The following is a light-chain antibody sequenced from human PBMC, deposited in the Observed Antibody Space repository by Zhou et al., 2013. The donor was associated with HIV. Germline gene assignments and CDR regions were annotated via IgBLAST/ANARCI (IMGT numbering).Light chain of an antibody. CDR2: DAF. CDR3: QQYDTWPS. Sequence: EIVLTQSPATLSLSPGERATLSCRASQSVGHYLAWYQHRPGQAPRLLIYDAFKRATGIPARFSGSGSGTDFTLTITSLEAEDFALYYCQQYDTWPSFGQGTKLQIK. V-gene: IGKV3-11*01. CDR1: QSVGHY. J-gene: IGKJ2*01.